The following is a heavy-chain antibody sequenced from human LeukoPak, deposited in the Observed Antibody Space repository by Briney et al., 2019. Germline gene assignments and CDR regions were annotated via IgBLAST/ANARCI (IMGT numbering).Heavy chain of an antibody. CDR2: IIPIFGTA. CDR1: GGTFSSYA. CDR3: ARDLSTYYYDSSGYFGFDY. J-gene: IGHJ4*02. D-gene: IGHD3-22*01. V-gene: IGHV1-69*13. Sequence: ASVKVSCKASGGTFSSYAISWVRQAPGQGLEWMGGIIPIFGTANYAQKLQGRVTITADESTSTAYMELSSLRSEDTAVYYCARDLSTYYYDSSGYFGFDYWGQGTLVTVSS.